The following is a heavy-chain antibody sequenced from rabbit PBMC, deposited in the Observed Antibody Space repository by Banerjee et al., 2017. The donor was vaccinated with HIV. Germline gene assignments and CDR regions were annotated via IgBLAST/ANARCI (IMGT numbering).Heavy chain of an antibody. CDR1: GFSFSGSYY. J-gene: IGHJ3*01. Sequence: QEQLVESGGGLVQPEGSLTLTCTASGFSFSGSYYMCWVRQAPGKGLEWIACIYTGSGSTYYASWAKGRFTITKASSTTVTLQMTSLTVADTATYFCAKESYDGGYDTDDGSLWGQGTLVTVS. V-gene: IGHV1S45*01. CDR2: IYTGSGST. D-gene: IGHD1-1*01. CDR3: AKESYDGGYDTDDGSL.